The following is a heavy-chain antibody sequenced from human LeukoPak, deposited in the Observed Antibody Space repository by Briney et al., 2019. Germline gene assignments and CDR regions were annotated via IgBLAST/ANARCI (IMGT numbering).Heavy chain of an antibody. CDR1: GFTFSSYE. V-gene: IGHV3-48*03. D-gene: IGHD5-18*01. Sequence: GGSLRLSCAASGFTFSSYEMNWVRQAPGKGLEWVSYISSSGSTIYYADSVKGRFTISRDNAKNSLYLQMNSLRAEDTAVYYCARDNKYSLGAFDIWGQGTMVTVSS. CDR3: ARDNKYSLGAFDI. CDR2: ISSSGSTI. J-gene: IGHJ3*02.